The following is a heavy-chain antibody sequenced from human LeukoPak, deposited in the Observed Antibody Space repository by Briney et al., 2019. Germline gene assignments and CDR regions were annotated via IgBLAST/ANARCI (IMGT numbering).Heavy chain of an antibody. J-gene: IGHJ4*02. Sequence: SETLSLTCAVYGGSFSGYYWSWIRQPLGKGLEWIGEINHSGSTNYNPSLKSRVTISVDTSKNQFSLKLSSVTAADTAVYYCARRVGYFDYWGQGTLVTVSS. CDR3: ARRVGYFDY. V-gene: IGHV4-34*01. D-gene: IGHD1-26*01. CDR2: INHSGST. CDR1: GGSFSGYY.